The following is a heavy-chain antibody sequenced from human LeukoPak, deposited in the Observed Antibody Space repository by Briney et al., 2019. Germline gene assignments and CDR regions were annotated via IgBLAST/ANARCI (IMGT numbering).Heavy chain of an antibody. CDR1: GYTFTGYY. CDR3: AREENCSGGSCYYY. V-gene: IGHV1-2*06. D-gene: IGHD2-15*01. CDR2: INPNSGGT. Sequence: ASVKVSCKASGYTFTGYYMHWVRQAPGQGLEWMGRINPNSGGTSYAQKFQGRVTMTRDTSISTAYMELSRLRSDDTAVYYCAREENCSGGSCYYYWGQGTLVTVSS. J-gene: IGHJ4*02.